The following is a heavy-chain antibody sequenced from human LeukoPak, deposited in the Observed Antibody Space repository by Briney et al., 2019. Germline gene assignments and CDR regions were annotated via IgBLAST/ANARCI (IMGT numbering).Heavy chain of an antibody. V-gene: IGHV3-15*07. Sequence: PGGSLRLSCAASGFAFSNAYMNWVRQAPGRGLEWVGRIKPKTDGETTEYAAPVKGRFSISRDDSKNMLYLQMNSLKTEDTAVYYCITPLPYSAQGGQGTLVTVSS. CDR3: ITPLPYSAQ. CDR1: GFAFSNAY. J-gene: IGHJ4*02. D-gene: IGHD2-21*01. CDR2: IKPKTDGETT.